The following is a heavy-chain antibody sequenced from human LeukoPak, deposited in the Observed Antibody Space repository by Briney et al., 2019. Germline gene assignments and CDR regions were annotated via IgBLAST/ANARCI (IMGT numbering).Heavy chain of an antibody. Sequence: SVEVSCKASGGTFSSSAIHWVRQAPGQGLEWMGGIIPIFGTANYAQKFQGRVTITTGESTSTAYMELSSLRSEDTAVYYCASPHSSSSYRLQDYYYMDVWGKGTTVTVSS. J-gene: IGHJ6*03. CDR2: IIPIFGTA. V-gene: IGHV1-69*05. CDR3: ASPHSSSSYRLQDYYYMDV. D-gene: IGHD6-6*01. CDR1: GGTFSSSA.